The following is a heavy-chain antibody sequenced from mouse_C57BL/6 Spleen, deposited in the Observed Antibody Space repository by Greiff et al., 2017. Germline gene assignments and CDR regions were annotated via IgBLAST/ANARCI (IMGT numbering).Heavy chain of an antibody. CDR3: AREGGNYAMDY. Sequence: QVQLQQPGAELVKPGASVKLSCKASGYTFTSYWMHWVKQRPGQGLEWIGMIHPNSGSTNYNEKFKSKATLTVDKSSSTAYMQLSSLTSEDSAVYCCAREGGNYAMDYWGQGTSVTVSS. CDR1: GYTFTSYW. CDR2: IHPNSGST. V-gene: IGHV1-64*01. J-gene: IGHJ4*01.